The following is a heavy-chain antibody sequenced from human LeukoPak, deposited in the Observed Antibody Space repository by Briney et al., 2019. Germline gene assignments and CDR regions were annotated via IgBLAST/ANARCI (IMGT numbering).Heavy chain of an antibody. CDR2: ISSSSTYI. D-gene: IGHD3-22*01. J-gene: IGHJ3*02. CDR1: GFTLRSYS. CDR3: ARVGYYYDSSTYSDGFDM. V-gene: IGHV3-21*01. Sequence: GGSLRLSCAASGFTLRSYSMNWVRQAPGKGLEWVSSISSSSTYIYYADSVKGRFTISRDNAKNSLYLQMNSLRAEDKAVYYCARVGYYYDSSTYSDGFDMWGQGTMVTVSS.